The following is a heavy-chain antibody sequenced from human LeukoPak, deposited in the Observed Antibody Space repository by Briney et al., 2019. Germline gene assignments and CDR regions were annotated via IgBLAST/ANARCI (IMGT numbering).Heavy chain of an antibody. J-gene: IGHJ6*02. V-gene: IGHV3-7*03. Sequence: PGGSLRLSCVASGLTLSSHNINWVRQAPGKGLEWVASINHNGNVNYYVDSVKGRFTISRDNAKNSLYLQMSNLRAEDTAVYFCARGGGLDVWGQGATVTVSS. CDR1: GLTLSSHN. D-gene: IGHD3-16*01. CDR2: INHNGNVN. CDR3: ARGGGLDV.